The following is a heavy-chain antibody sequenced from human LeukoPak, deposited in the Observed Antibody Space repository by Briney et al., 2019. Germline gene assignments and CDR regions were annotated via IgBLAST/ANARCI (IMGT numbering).Heavy chain of an antibody. J-gene: IGHJ4*02. CDR3: AREGARGRYSSGWYGLYYFDY. V-gene: IGHV3-33*05. CDR2: ILYDNK. CDR1: GFTFSSFG. Sequence: PGRSLRLSCAASGFTFSSFGMHWVRQAPGRGLEWVALILYDNKYYTDSVKGRFTISRDNSKNTLYLQMDSLRAEDTAVYYCAREGARGRYSSGWYGLYYFDYWGQGTLVTVSS. D-gene: IGHD6-19*01.